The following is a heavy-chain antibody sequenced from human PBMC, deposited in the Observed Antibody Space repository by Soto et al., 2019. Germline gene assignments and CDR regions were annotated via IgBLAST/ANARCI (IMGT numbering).Heavy chain of an antibody. CDR2: ISSSGNSI. V-gene: IGHV3-11*01. CDR3: ARRAAAGRSFDY. D-gene: IGHD6-13*01. CDR1: GFTFSDYY. J-gene: IGHJ4*02. Sequence: QVQLVESGGGLVKPGGSLSLSCAASGFTFSDYYITWIRQAPGKGLEWVSYISSSGNSIYYADSVRGRFTVSRDNAKNSLFLQMNSLRAEDTAVYYCARRAAAGRSFDYWGLGTLVTVSS.